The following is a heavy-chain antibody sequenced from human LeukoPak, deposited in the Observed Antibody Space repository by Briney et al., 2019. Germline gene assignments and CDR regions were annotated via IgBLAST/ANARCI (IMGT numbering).Heavy chain of an antibody. J-gene: IGHJ5*02. Sequence: SETLSLTCTVSGGSISSSSYYWGWIRQPPGKGLEWIGSIYYSGSTYYNPSLKSRVTISVDTSKNQFSLKLSSVTAADTAVYYCARALTIAARTDYGFDPWGQGTLVTVSS. CDR1: GGSISSSSYY. CDR2: IYYSGST. CDR3: ARALTIAARTDYGFDP. D-gene: IGHD6-6*01. V-gene: IGHV4-39*07.